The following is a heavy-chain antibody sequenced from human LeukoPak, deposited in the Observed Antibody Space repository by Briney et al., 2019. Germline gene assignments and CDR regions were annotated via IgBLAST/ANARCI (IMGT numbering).Heavy chain of an antibody. CDR1: GFTFDDYA. J-gene: IGHJ4*02. CDR3: AKDRDSSGYFHFDY. Sequence: PGGSLRLSCAASGFTFDDYAMHWVRQAPGKGLEWVSLISGDGGSTYYADSVKGRFTISRDNCKNSLYLQMNSLRAEDTAVYYCAKDRDSSGYFHFDYWGQGTLVTVSS. V-gene: IGHV3-43*02. D-gene: IGHD3-22*01. CDR2: ISGDGGST.